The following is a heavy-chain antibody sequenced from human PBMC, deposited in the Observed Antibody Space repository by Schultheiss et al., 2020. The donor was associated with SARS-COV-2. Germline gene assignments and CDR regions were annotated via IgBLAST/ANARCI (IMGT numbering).Heavy chain of an antibody. CDR2: IYYSGST. CDR1: GGSISSSNW. Sequence: SQTLSLTCTVSGGSISSSNWWSWVRQPPGKGLEWIGYIYYSGSTYYNPSLKSRVTISVDTSKNQFSLKLSSVTAADTAVYYCARQSGSDSSGYGNDYWGQGTLVTVSS. J-gene: IGHJ4*02. CDR3: ARQSGSDSSGYGNDY. V-gene: IGHV4-39*01. D-gene: IGHD3-22*01.